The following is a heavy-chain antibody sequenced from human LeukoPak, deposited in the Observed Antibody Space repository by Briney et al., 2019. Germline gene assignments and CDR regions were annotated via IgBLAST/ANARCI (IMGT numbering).Heavy chain of an antibody. CDR2: TYYSGST. CDR1: GGSISSGGYY. CDR3: AISGYYDILTGYYYRNAFHI. J-gene: IGHJ3*02. V-gene: IGHV4-31*03. Sequence: PSETLSLTCTVSGGSISSGGYYWSWIRQHPGKGLEWIGNTYYSGSTYYNPSLKSRVTISVDTSKNQFSLKLSSVTAADTAVYYCAISGYYDILTGYYYRNAFHIWGQGIMVTVSS. D-gene: IGHD3-9*01.